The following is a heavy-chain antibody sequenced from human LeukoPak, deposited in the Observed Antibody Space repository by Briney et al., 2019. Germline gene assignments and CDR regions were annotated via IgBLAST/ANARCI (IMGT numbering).Heavy chain of an antibody. Sequence: SVKVSCKASGYTFTSYDINWVRQAPGQGLEWMGGIIPIFGTANYAQNFQGRVTITADESTATAYMELSSLKSEDTAVYYCARGPMVRGLITYAEYLQHWGQGTLVTVSS. D-gene: IGHD3-10*01. CDR1: GYTFTSYD. J-gene: IGHJ1*01. CDR2: IIPIFGTA. CDR3: ARGPMVRGLITYAEYLQH. V-gene: IGHV1-69*13.